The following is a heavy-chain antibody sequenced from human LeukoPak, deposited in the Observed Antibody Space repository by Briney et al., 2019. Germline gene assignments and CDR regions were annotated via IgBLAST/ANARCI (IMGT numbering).Heavy chain of an antibody. Sequence: GGSLRLSCVASGFNFNDAWMSWVRQAPGKGLEWVSYISSSSSTIYYADSVKGRFTISKDNAKNSLYLQMNSLRAEDTAVYYCARGSKSYYYGSGSYSADFDYWGQGTLVTVSS. CDR3: ARGSKSYYYGSGSYSADFDY. D-gene: IGHD3-10*01. J-gene: IGHJ4*02. CDR1: GFNFNDAW. CDR2: ISSSSSTI. V-gene: IGHV3-11*04.